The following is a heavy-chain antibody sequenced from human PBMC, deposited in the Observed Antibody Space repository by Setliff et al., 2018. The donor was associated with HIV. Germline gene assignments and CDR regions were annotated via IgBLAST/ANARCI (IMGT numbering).Heavy chain of an antibody. CDR2: IYYMGST. CDR3: ARAEDYSYGDAPFDY. D-gene: IGHD5-18*01. CDR1: GGSISSHY. Sequence: SETLSLTGTLAGGSISSHYWNWIRHPPGKGLEWIGYIYYMGSTNYNPSLKSQVTISVATSKNQFSLKLSPATAADTAVYYCARAEDYSYGDAPFDYGGHGTLVTVSS. V-gene: IGHV4-59*11. J-gene: IGHJ4*01.